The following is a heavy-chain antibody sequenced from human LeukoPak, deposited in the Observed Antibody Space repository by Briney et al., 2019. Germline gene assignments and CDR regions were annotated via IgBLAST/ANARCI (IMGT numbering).Heavy chain of an antibody. CDR2: FDPEDGET. CDR3: ATAAAYCGGDCYAPLDY. CDR1: GYTLTELS. J-gene: IGHJ4*02. Sequence: ASVKVSCKVSGYTLTELSRHWVRQAPGKGLEWMGGFDPEDGETIYAQKFQGRVTMTEDTSTDTAYMELSSLRSEDTAVYYCATAAAYCGGDCYAPLDYWGQGTLVTVSS. V-gene: IGHV1-24*01. D-gene: IGHD2-21*02.